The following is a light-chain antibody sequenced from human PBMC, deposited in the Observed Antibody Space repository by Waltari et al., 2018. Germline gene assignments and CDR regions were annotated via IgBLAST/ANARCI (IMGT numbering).Light chain of an antibody. V-gene: IGKV3-15*01. Sequence: EILLTQSPATLSVSPGERATPSCRASQSFSTNLAWYQQKPGQVPRLIIYAASTRATGVAARFSGSGSGTEFTLTISSLQSEDFAVYYCQQYHHWPLTFGGGTEVEIK. CDR2: AAS. CDR3: QQYHHWPLT. CDR1: QSFSTN. J-gene: IGKJ4*01.